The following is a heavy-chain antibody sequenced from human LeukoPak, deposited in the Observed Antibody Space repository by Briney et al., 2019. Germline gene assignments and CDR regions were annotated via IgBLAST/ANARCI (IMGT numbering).Heavy chain of an antibody. CDR2: IYTSGST. D-gene: IGHD6-19*01. CDR1: GDSISSGSYY. Sequence: SETLSLTCTVSGDSISSGSYYWSWIRQPAGKGLEWIGRIYTSGSTNYNPSLKSRVTISVDTSKNQFSLKLSSVTAADTAVYYCARGAFFRPIMSIAVAGIRRRDAFDIWGQGTMVTVSS. V-gene: IGHV4-61*02. J-gene: IGHJ3*02. CDR3: ARGAFFRPIMSIAVAGIRRRDAFDI.